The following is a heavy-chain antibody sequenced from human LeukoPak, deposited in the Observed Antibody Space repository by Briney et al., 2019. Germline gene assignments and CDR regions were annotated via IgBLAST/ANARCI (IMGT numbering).Heavy chain of an antibody. V-gene: IGHV1-69*06. CDR3: ARDLKRGYSSGRYSWGTGSSNDY. Sequence: ASVKVSCKASGGTFSSYAISWVRQAPGQGLEWMGGIIPIFGTANYAQKFQGRVTITADKSTSTAYMELRSLRSDDTAVYYCARDLKRGYSSGRYSWGTGSSNDYWGQGTLVTVSS. J-gene: IGHJ4*02. CDR1: GGTFSSYA. CDR2: IIPIFGTA. D-gene: IGHD6-19*01.